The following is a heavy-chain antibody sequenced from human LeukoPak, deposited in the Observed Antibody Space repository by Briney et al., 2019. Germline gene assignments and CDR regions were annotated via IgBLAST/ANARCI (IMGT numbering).Heavy chain of an antibody. CDR1: GGSISSSSYY. J-gene: IGHJ4*02. V-gene: IGHV4-39*07. Sequence: SETLSLTCTVSGGSISSSSYYWGWIRQPPGKGLEWIGSIYYSGSTYYNPSLKSRVTISVDTSKNQFSLKLSSVTAADTAVYYCARISRVEMATIRVSYYFDYWGQGTLITVSS. CDR3: ARISRVEMATIRVSYYFDY. D-gene: IGHD5-24*01. CDR2: IYYSGST.